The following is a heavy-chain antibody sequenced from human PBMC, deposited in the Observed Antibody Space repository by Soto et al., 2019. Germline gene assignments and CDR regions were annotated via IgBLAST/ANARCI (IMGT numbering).Heavy chain of an antibody. CDR3: ARYPYDSSGFFDY. Sequence: GGSLRLSCAASGFTFRSFWTHWVRQIPGKWLVWVSRINSDGRSTTYADSVKGRFTISRDNAKNTLYLQMNSLRAEDTAVYYCARYPYDSSGFFDYWGQGTLVTVSS. D-gene: IGHD3-22*01. V-gene: IGHV3-74*01. CDR1: GFTFRSFW. J-gene: IGHJ4*02. CDR2: INSDGRST.